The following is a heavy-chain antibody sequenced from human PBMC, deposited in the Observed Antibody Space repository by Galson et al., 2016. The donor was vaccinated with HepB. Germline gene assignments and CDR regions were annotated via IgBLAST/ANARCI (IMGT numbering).Heavy chain of an antibody. CDR3: AEVHGGGWSDY. V-gene: IGHV3-23*01. CDR2: INGGGDST. CDR1: GFTFSGFA. J-gene: IGHJ4*02. Sequence: SLRLSCAASGFTFSGFAMSWVRQAPGEGLDWVSTINGGGDSTYYADSVKGRFTISRDNSKNKMYLQMNSLRAEDTAVYYCAEVHGGGWSDYWGQGTLVTVSS. D-gene: IGHD2-15*01.